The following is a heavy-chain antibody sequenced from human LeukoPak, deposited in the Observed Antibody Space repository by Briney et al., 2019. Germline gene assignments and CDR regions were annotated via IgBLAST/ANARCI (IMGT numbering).Heavy chain of an antibody. CDR1: GYTFTSYG. D-gene: IGHD1-20*01. CDR3: ARDRRSVTGTIESQTAGY. CDR2: ISAYNGNT. V-gene: IGHV1-18*01. J-gene: IGHJ4*02. Sequence: ASVKVSCKASGYTFTSYGISWVRQAPGQGLEWMGWISAYNGNTNYAQKLQGRVTMTTDTSTSTAYMELRSLRSDDTAVYYCARDRRSVTGTIESQTAGYWGQGTLVTVSS.